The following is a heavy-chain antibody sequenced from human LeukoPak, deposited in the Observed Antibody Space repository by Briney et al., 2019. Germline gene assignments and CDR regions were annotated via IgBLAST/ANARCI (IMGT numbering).Heavy chain of an antibody. Sequence: GRSLRLSCAASVFTFSSNGMHWVRQAPGKGLEWVAVISYDGSDKYYADSVKGRFTISRDTSKNTLYLQMNSLRAEDTAVYYCAKGSTSWTIDYWGQGTLVTVSS. CDR2: ISYDGSDK. D-gene: IGHD2-2*01. CDR3: AKGSTSWTIDY. J-gene: IGHJ4*02. V-gene: IGHV3-30*18. CDR1: VFTFSSNG.